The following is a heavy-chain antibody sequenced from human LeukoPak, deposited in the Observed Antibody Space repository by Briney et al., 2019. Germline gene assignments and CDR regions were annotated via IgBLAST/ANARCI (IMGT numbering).Heavy chain of an antibody. Sequence: SETLSLTCAVYGGSFSGYYWSWIRQPPGKGLEWIGEINHSGSTNYNPSLKSRVTISVDTSKNQFSLKLSSVTAADTAVYYCARDKYDDFWSGYYGEGVGYFDYWGQGTLVTVSS. CDR2: INHSGST. V-gene: IGHV4-34*01. CDR3: ARDKYDDFWSGYYGEGVGYFDY. J-gene: IGHJ4*02. D-gene: IGHD3-3*01. CDR1: GGSFSGYY.